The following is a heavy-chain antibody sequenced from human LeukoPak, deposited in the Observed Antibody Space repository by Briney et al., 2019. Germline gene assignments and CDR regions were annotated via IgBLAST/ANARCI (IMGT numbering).Heavy chain of an antibody. CDR2: IYYSGST. Sequence: SETLSLTCTVSGGSISSYYWSWIRQPPGKGLEWIGSIYYSGSTYYNPSLKSRVTISVDTSKNQFSLKLSSVTAADTAVYYCARELDCSSTSCEVGGGFDYWGQGTLVTVSS. J-gene: IGHJ4*02. CDR1: GGSISSYY. CDR3: ARELDCSSTSCEVGGGFDY. V-gene: IGHV4-39*01. D-gene: IGHD2-2*01.